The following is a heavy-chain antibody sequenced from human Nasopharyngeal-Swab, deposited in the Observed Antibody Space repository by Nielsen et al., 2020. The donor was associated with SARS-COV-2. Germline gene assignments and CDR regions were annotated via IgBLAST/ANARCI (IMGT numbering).Heavy chain of an antibody. CDR2: IYYSGST. D-gene: IGHD4-17*01. CDR3: ARGHRRTTVTNYWYFDL. J-gene: IGHJ2*01. V-gene: IGHV4-31*02. Sequence: WIRQPPGKGLEWIAYIYYSGSTYYNPSLKSRVTISVDTSKNQFSLTLSSVTAADTAVYYCARGHRRTTVTNYWYFDLWGRGTLVTVSS.